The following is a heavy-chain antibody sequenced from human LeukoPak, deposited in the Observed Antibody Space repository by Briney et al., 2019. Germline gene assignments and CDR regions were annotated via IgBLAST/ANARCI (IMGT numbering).Heavy chain of an antibody. J-gene: IGHJ4*02. V-gene: IGHV1-2*06. CDR1: GYTFTGYY. CDR2: INPNSGGT. D-gene: IGHD4-17*01. Sequence: ASVKVSCNASGYTFTGYYMHWVRQAPGQGLEWMGRINPNSGGTNYAQKFQGRVTMTRDTSISTAYMELSRLRSDDTAVYYCARDLNDDGDYDLGYWGQGTLVTVSS. CDR3: ARDLNDDGDYDLGY.